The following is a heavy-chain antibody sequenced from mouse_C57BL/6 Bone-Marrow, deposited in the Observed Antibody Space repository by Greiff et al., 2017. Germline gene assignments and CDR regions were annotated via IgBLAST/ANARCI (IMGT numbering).Heavy chain of an antibody. CDR1: GFTFSSYA. Sequence: EVQGVESGGGLVKPGGSLKLSCAASGFTFSSYAMSWVRQTPEKRLEWVATISDGGSYTYYPDNVKGRFTISRDNAKNNLYLQMSHLKSEDTAMYYCARDRDSDWGQGTLVTVSA. CDR3: ARDRDSD. V-gene: IGHV5-4*01. D-gene: IGHD3-3*01. J-gene: IGHJ3*01. CDR2: ISDGGSYT.